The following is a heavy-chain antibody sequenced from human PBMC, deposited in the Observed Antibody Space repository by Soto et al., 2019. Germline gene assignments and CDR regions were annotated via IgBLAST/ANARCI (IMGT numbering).Heavy chain of an antibody. CDR3: AKELSLGVYAHTPVDY. Sequence: QVQLVESGGGVVQPGRSLRLSCAASGFTFSSYGMHWVRQAPGKGLEWVAVISYDGSNNYYADSVKGRFTISRDNSKNTLYLQMNSLRAEDTAVYYCAKELSLGVYAHTPVDYWGQGTLVTVSS. CDR2: ISYDGSNN. V-gene: IGHV3-30*18. D-gene: IGHD2-8*01. J-gene: IGHJ4*02. CDR1: GFTFSSYG.